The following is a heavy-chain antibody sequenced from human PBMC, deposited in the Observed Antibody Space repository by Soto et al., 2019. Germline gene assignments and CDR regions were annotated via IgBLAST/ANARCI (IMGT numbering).Heavy chain of an antibody. Sequence: EVQLLQSGGGFRPPGGSVRLSCATSGFTFDTYPMTWVRQAPGKGLEWVASISSTAGRTSSYADSVKGRFAIARDFSDNSVYLEMNNLRVDDTAVYFCAKGVLSFHYGMEVWGQGTTVTVSS. CDR2: ISSTAGRTS. CDR3: AKGVLSFHYGMEV. CDR1: GFTFDTYP. J-gene: IGHJ6*02. D-gene: IGHD3-10*01. V-gene: IGHV3-23*01.